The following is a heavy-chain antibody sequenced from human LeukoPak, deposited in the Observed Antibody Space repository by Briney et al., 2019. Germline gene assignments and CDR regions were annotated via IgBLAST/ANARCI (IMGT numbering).Heavy chain of an antibody. J-gene: IGHJ2*01. CDR2: ISEGGSQI. CDR3: ARAPSTSWHKFDL. CDR1: GFTFRSYP. D-gene: IGHD6-13*01. Sequence: ERSLRLSCAASGFTFRSYPMHWVRQAPGTGLQWVAIISEGGSQIYYADSVKGRFTISRDDSKNTLFLQMSSLRAEDTAMYYCARAPSTSWHKFDLWVRGTLVTVSS. V-gene: IGHV3-30*04.